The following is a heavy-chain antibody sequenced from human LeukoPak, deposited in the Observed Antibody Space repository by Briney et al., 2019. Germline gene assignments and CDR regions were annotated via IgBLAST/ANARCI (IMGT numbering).Heavy chain of an antibody. CDR2: IRQDGSSI. V-gene: IGHV3-7*01. CDR1: GFTFSDHW. J-gene: IGHJ4*02. CDR3: ARAVDLADY. Sequence: GGSLRPSCAASGFTFSDHWMSWVRQAPGKGLEWVANIRQDGSSIFYADSVKGRFTISRDNAKNSVFLQMDNLTPDDTAVYYCARAVDLADYWGQGTLVTVSS.